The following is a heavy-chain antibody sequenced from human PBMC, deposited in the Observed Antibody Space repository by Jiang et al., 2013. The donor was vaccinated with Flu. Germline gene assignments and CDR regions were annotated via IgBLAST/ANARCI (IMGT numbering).Heavy chain of an antibody. V-gene: IGHV4-4*02. D-gene: IGHD3-22*01. Sequence: GLVKPSGTLSLTCAVSGGSISSSNWWSWVRQPPGKGLEWIGEIYHSGSTNYNPSLKSRVTISVDKSKNQFSLKLSSVTAADTAVYYCARAITMIVVAAHNHDAFDIWGQGTMVTVSS. CDR3: ARAITMIVVAAHNHDAFDI. CDR1: GGSISSSNW. CDR2: IYHSGST. J-gene: IGHJ3*02.